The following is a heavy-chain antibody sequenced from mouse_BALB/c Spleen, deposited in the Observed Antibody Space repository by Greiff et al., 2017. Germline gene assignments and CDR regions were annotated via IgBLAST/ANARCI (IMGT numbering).Heavy chain of an antibody. Sequence: EVQVVESGGGLVQPGGSLRLSCATSGFTFTDYYMSWVRQPPGKALEWLGFIRNKANVYTTEYSASVKGRFTISRDNSQSILYLQMNTLRAEDSATYYCARDNYYYGSSYSYFDVWGAGTTVTVSS. CDR3: ARDNYYYGSSYSYFDV. J-gene: IGHJ1*01. D-gene: IGHD1-1*01. CDR1: GFTFTDYY. CDR2: IRNKANVYTT. V-gene: IGHV7-3*02.